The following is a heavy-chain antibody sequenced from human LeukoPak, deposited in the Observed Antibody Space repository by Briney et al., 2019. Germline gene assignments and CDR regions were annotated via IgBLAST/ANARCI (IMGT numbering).Heavy chain of an antibody. CDR3: ARVAGGSASY. Sequence: PGGSLRLSCAASGFTFSSYWMSWVRQAPGKGLEWIGEINHSGSTNYNPSLKSRVTISVDTSKNQFSLKLSSVTAADTAVYYCARVAGGSASYWGQGTLVTVSS. J-gene: IGHJ4*02. V-gene: IGHV4-34*01. CDR2: INHSGST. CDR1: GFTFSSYW.